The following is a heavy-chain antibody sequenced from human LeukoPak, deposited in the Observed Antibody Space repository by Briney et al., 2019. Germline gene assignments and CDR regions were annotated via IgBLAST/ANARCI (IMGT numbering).Heavy chain of an antibody. D-gene: IGHD2-2*03. Sequence: SETLSLTCTVSGGSISSYYWSWIRQPPGKGLEWIGYIYYGGSTNYNPSLKSRVTISVDTSKNQFSLKLSSVTAADTAVYYCASGPFGYCSSTSCQGGYYYMDVWGKGTTVTVSS. CDR3: ASGPFGYCSSTSCQGGYYYMDV. V-gene: IGHV4-59*01. CDR2: IYYGGST. CDR1: GGSISSYY. J-gene: IGHJ6*03.